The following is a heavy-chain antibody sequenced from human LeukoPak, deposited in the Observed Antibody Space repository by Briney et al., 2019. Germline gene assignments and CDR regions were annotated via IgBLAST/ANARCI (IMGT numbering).Heavy chain of an antibody. Sequence: SYISSSSSTIYYADSVKGRFTISRDNAKNSLYLQMNSLRAEDTAVYYCACLTVTTNFDYWGQGTLVTVSS. CDR2: ISSSSSTI. V-gene: IGHV3-48*04. D-gene: IGHD4-11*01. CDR3: ACLTVTTNFDY. J-gene: IGHJ4*02.